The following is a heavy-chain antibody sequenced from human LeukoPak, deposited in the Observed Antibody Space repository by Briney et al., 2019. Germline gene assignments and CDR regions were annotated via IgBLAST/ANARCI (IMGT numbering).Heavy chain of an antibody. Sequence: ASVKVSCKASGYTFTSYGISWVRQAPGQGLEWMGWISVYNGYTTYAQNLQGRVIMTIDTSTSTAYMDLRSLRSDDTAVYYCASGYCSGGSCSFSYYMDVWGEGTTVTVSS. V-gene: IGHV1-18*01. CDR1: GYTFTSYG. J-gene: IGHJ6*03. D-gene: IGHD2-15*01. CDR2: ISVYNGYT. CDR3: ASGYCSGGSCSFSYYMDV.